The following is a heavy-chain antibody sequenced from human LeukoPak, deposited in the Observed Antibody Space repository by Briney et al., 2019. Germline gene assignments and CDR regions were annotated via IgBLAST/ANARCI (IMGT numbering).Heavy chain of an antibody. CDR3: AREFDLAFSSTYGRPHLFEF. CDR2: INPNTGDT. D-gene: IGHD6-13*01. Sequence: GASVKVSCKTSGYTFSEYFLYWVRQAPGQGLEWMGRINPNTGDTKYAQKFQGRVTMTRDTSISTADMELSGLTSDDTAIYYCAREFDLAFSSTYGRPHLFEFWGQGTLVTVSS. CDR1: GYTFSEYF. J-gene: IGHJ4*01. V-gene: IGHV1-2*02.